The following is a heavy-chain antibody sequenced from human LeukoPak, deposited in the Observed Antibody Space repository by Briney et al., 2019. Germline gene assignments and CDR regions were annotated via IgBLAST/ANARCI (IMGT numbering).Heavy chain of an antibody. Sequence: GGSLRLSCAASGFTFSSYAMGWVRQAPGKGLEWVSAISGSGGSTYYADSVKGRFTISRDNSKNTLYLQMNSLRAEDTAVFYCAKTSGWPYYFDYWGQGTLVTVSS. CDR2: ISGSGGST. CDR3: AKTSGWPYYFDY. D-gene: IGHD6-19*01. J-gene: IGHJ4*02. V-gene: IGHV3-23*01. CDR1: GFTFSSYA.